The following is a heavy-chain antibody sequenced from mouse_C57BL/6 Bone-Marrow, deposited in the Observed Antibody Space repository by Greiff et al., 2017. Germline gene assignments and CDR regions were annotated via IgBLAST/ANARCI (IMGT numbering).Heavy chain of an antibody. D-gene: IGHD1-1*01. V-gene: IGHV5-17*01. CDR3: ARRPYYYGGENYLDY. CDR1: GFTFSDYG. J-gene: IGHJ2*01. Sequence: EVMLVESGGGLVKPGGSLKLSCAASGFTFSDYGMHWVRQAPEKGLEWVAYISSGSSTIYYADTVKGRFTISRDNAKNTLFLQMTSLRSEDTAMYYCARRPYYYGGENYLDYWGQGTTLTVSS. CDR2: ISSGSSTI.